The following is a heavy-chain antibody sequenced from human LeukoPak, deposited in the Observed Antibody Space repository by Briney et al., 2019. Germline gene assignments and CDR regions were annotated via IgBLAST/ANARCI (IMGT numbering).Heavy chain of an antibody. J-gene: IGHJ6*03. V-gene: IGHV4-39*01. CDR1: GGSISSTSYY. CDR3: ARHTIPGPAYYYYYMDV. D-gene: IGHD2-2*01. CDR2: IDYSGST. Sequence: PSEPLSLTCTVSGGSISSTSYYWGWIRQPPGKGLEWIGTIDYSGSTYYNPSLGSRVTISVDMSKNQFSLKLRSVTAADTAVYYCARHTIPGPAYYYYYMDVWGKGTTVTVSS.